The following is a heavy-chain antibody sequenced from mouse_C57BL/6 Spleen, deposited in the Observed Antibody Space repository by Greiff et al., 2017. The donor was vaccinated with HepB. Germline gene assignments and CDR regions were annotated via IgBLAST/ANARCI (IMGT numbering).Heavy chain of an antibody. Sequence: VKLQESGPELVKPGASVKISCKASGYAFSSSWMNWVKQRPGKGLEWIGRIYPGDGDTNYNGKFKGKATLTADKSSSTAYMQLSSLTSEDSAVYFCAELGRRAMDYWGQGTSVTVSS. CDR1: GYAFSSSW. V-gene: IGHV1-82*01. J-gene: IGHJ4*01. CDR3: AELGRRAMDY. CDR2: IYPGDGDT. D-gene: IGHD4-1*01.